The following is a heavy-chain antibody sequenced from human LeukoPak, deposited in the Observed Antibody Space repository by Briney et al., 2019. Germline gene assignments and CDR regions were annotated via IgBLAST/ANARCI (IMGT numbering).Heavy chain of an antibody. J-gene: IGHJ6*03. V-gene: IGHV1-69*04. D-gene: IGHD2-15*01. CDR2: IIPIHGIA. Sequence: SVKVSCKASGGTFSSYAISWVRQAPGQGLEWMGRIIPIHGIANYAQKFQGRVTITADKSTSTAYMELSSLRSEDTAVYYCARDLGGGWSALYYYYYMDVWGKGTTVTVSS. CDR1: GGTFSSYA. CDR3: ARDLGGGWSALYYYYYMDV.